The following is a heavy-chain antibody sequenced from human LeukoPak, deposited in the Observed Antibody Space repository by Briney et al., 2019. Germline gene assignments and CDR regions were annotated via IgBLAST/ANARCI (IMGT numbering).Heavy chain of an antibody. CDR3: ARRTFYDSSGYYYFDY. V-gene: IGHV5-51*01. J-gene: IGHJ4*02. CDR2: IYPGDPDT. D-gene: IGHD3-22*01. Sequence: GESLKISCKGSGYSFTSYWIGWVRQMPGKGLEWMGIIYPGDPDTRYSPPFQGQVTISADKSISTAYLQWSSLKASDTAMYYCARRTFYDSSGYYYFDYWGQGTLVTVSS. CDR1: GYSFTSYW.